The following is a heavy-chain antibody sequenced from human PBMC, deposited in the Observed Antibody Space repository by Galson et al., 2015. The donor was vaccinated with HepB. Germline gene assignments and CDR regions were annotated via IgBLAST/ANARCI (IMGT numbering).Heavy chain of an antibody. V-gene: IGHV3-30*18. D-gene: IGHD3-22*01. CDR3: AKNHFDSSGYHFFRYFYGMDV. CDR2: ISYDGRNT. Sequence: SLRLSCAASGFTFSNYDIHWVRQAPGKGLEWVAFISYDGRNTYYADSVKGRFTISRDNSKNTLYLQMSGLRPEDTAVYYCAKNHFDSSGYHFFRYFYGMDVWGQGTTVTVSS. CDR1: GFTFSNYD. J-gene: IGHJ6*02.